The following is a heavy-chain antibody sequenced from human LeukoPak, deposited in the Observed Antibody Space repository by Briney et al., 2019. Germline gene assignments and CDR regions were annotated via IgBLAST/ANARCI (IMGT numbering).Heavy chain of an antibody. V-gene: IGHV3-23*01. D-gene: IGHD2-21*02. CDR3: AKDSGDYTFDY. Sequence: PGGSLRLSCAASGFTVSSNYMNWVRQAPGKGLEWVSAISGSGGSTYYADSVKGRFTISRDNSKNTLYLQMNSLRAEDTAVYYCAKDSGDYTFDYWGQGTLVTVSS. CDR1: GFTVSSNY. CDR2: ISGSGGST. J-gene: IGHJ4*02.